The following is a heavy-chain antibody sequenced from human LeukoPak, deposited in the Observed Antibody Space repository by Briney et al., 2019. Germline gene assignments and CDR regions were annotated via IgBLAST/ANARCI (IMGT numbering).Heavy chain of an antibody. CDR3: AKTDIVVVVAATNYFDY. V-gene: IGHV3-23*01. J-gene: IGHJ4*02. CDR1: GFTFSSYA. CDR2: ISGSGGST. Sequence: GGSLRLSCAASGFTFSSYAMSWVRQAPGKGLEWVSAISGSGGSTYYADSVKGRFTISRDNSKNTLYLRMNSLRAEDTAVYYCAKTDIVVVVAATNYFDYWGQGTLVTVSS. D-gene: IGHD2-15*01.